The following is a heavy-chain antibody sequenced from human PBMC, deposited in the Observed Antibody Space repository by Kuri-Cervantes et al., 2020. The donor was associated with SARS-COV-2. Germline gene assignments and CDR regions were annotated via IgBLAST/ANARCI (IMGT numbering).Heavy chain of an antibody. CDR2: ISSSSSTI. D-gene: IGHD1-26*01. V-gene: IGHV3-48*02. CDR3: AREAPCRIVGVICYGMDV. CDR1: GFTFSSYS. Sequence: GESLKISCAASGFTFSSYSMNWVRQAPGKGLEWVSYISSSSSTIYYADSVKGRLTISRDNAKNSLYLQMNSLRDEDTAVYYCAREAPCRIVGVICYGMDVWGQGTTVTVSS. J-gene: IGHJ6*02.